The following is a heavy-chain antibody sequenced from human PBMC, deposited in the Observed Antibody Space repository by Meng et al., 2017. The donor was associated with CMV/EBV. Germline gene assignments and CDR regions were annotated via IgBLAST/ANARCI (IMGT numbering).Heavy chain of an antibody. D-gene: IGHD6-13*01. CDR2: ISSNGGST. V-gene: IGHV3-64*02. CDR1: GFTFSSYA. J-gene: IGHJ6*02. CDR3: AKGRIAAAGTSPAYYYYYGMDV. Sequence: GESLKISCAASGFTFSSYAMHWVRQAPGKGLEYVSAISSNGGSTYYADSVKGRFTISRDNSKNTLYLQMNSLRAEDTAVYYCAKGRIAAAGTSPAYYYYYGMDVWGQGTTVTVSS.